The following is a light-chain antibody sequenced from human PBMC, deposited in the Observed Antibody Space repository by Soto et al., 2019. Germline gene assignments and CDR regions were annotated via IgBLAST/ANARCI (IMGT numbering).Light chain of an antibody. CDR3: HHYGGSPRT. CDR2: GTS. CDR1: QSFTRGY. J-gene: IGKJ1*01. Sequence: EIVLTQFPGTLSLSPGERATLSCRASQSFTRGYLAWYQQKPGQAPRLVIYGTSSRATGIPDRFSGSGSGTDFTLTISRLEPEDFAVYFCHHYGGSPRTFGQGTKVEIK. V-gene: IGKV3-20*01.